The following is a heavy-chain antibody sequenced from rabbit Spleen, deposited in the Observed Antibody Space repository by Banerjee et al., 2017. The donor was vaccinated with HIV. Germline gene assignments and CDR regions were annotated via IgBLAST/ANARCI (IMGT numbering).Heavy chain of an antibody. CDR3: ARDLTGVIGWNFGW. J-gene: IGHJ4*01. V-gene: IGHV1S45*01. D-gene: IGHD1-1*01. CDR1: GFSFSSNYY. CDR2: IYAGSSGST. Sequence: QEQLVESGGGLVKPEGSLTLTCKASGFSFSSNYYMCWVRQAPGKGLEWIACIYAGSSGSTYYASWAKGRFTISKTSSTTVTLQMTSLTAADTATYFCARDLTGVIGWNFGWWGQGTLVTVS.